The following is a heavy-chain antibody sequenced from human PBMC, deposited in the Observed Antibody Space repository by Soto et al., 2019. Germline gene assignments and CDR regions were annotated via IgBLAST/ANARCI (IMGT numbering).Heavy chain of an antibody. CDR1: GYRCTSYW. CDR2: IYPGDSDT. V-gene: IGHV5-51*01. D-gene: IGHD3-22*01. CDR3: ARTVRRITMIVVVPNDAFDI. J-gene: IGHJ3*02. Sequence: GESLKISWKGSGYRCTSYWIGWVRQMPGKGLEWMGIIYPGDSDTRYSPSFQGQVTISADKSISTAYLQWSSLKASDTAMYYCARTVRRITMIVVVPNDAFDIWGQGTMVTVSS.